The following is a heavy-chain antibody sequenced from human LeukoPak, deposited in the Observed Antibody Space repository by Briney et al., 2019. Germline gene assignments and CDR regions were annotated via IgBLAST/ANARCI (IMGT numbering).Heavy chain of an antibody. D-gene: IGHD3-10*01. CDR1: GFTFNSYW. CDR2: IEQHGNEK. V-gene: IGHV3-7*01. CDR3: ARYYGSGSPYRDYYFDS. Sequence: GGSLRLSCAASGFTFNSYWMSWVRQAPGKGLEWVANIEQHGNEKYHVDSVKGRFTISRDNAKNSLYLQTNSLRAEDTAVYYCARYYGSGSPYRDYYFDSWGQGTLVTVSS. J-gene: IGHJ4*02.